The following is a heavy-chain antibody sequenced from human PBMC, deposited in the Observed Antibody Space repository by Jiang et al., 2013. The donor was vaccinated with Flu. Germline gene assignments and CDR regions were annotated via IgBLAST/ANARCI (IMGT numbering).Heavy chain of an antibody. Sequence: VQSGSELKKPGASVKLSCKASGYTFTNYAMSWVRQAPGQGLEWMGWINTNTGKPTFAQGFTGRFVFSLDTSVSTAYLQIGSLEAEDTAVYYCARDRRACTGDTCYTDFDYWGQGTLVTVSS. CDR2: INTNTGKP. CDR1: GYTFTNYA. CDR3: ARDRRACTGDTCYTDFDY. D-gene: IGHD2-8*02. J-gene: IGHJ4*02. V-gene: IGHV7-4-1*01.